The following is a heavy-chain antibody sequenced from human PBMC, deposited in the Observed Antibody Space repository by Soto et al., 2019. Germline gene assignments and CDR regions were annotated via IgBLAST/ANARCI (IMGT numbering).Heavy chain of an antibody. V-gene: IGHV1-69*02. CDR1: GGSFTSYS. CDR2: IIPIQGKA. Sequence: QVQLVQSGAEMKKPGSSVKVSCEDSGGSFTSYSFTWVRQAPGQGLEWMGRIIPIQGKANYALKFQDRVTITADRSTRTVYMELTSLRPEDTAVYFCAKSLLFVDHGYMDVWGKGTTVTVSS. D-gene: IGHD2-21*01. J-gene: IGHJ6*03. CDR3: AKSLLFVDHGYMDV.